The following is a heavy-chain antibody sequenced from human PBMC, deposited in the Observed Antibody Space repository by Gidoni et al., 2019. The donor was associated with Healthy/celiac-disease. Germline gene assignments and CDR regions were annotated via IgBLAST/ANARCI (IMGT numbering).Heavy chain of an antibody. CDR2: IIPIFGTA. D-gene: IGHD1-7*01. Sequence: QVQLVQSGAEVKKTGSSVKVSCKASWGNFSSYAISWVRQAPGHGLACMGGIIPIFGTANYAQKFQGRVTITADESTSTAYMELSSLRSEDTAVYYCARTKKETVTIPFDYWGQGTLVTVSS. J-gene: IGHJ4*02. CDR1: WGNFSSYA. V-gene: IGHV1-69*01. CDR3: ARTKKETVTIPFDY.